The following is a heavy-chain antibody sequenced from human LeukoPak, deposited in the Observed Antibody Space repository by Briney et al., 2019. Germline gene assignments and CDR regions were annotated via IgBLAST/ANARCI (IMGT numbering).Heavy chain of an antibody. CDR1: GGSISSYD. CDR2: IYTSGST. D-gene: IGHD3-22*01. V-gene: IGHV4-4*07. CDR3: AREFYDSSGYNWFDP. Sequence: SETLSLTCTASGGSISSYDWNWIRQPAGKGLEWIGRIYTSGSTNYNPSLKSRVTMSVDTSKNQFSLKLSSVTAADTAVYYCAREFYDSSGYNWFDPWGQGTLVTVSS. J-gene: IGHJ5*02.